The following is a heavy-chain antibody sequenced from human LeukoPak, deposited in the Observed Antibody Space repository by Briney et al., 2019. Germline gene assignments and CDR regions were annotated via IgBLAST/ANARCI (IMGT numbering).Heavy chain of an antibody. J-gene: IGHJ4*02. CDR1: GYTFTGYY. V-gene: IGHV1-2*02. Sequence: ASVKVSCKASGYTFTGYYMHWVRQAPGQGLEWMGWINPNSGGTNYAQKFQGRVTMTRDTSISTAYMELSRLRSDDTAVYYCARADYGDYEIDYWGQGTLVTVSS. D-gene: IGHD4-17*01. CDR2: INPNSGGT. CDR3: ARADYGDYEIDY.